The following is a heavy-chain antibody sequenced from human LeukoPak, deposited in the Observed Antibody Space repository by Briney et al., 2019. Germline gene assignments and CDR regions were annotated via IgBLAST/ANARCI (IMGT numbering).Heavy chain of an antibody. Sequence: PGGSLRLSCAASGFTFSDHYMDWVRQAPGKGLEWVARSRSKANGYSTVYAASVEGRFTISRDHSKDSLHLQVNSLNSEDTAVYYCVRGFNSFDIWGQGTLVTVSS. CDR1: GFTFSDHY. CDR2: SRSKANGYST. CDR3: VRGFNSFDI. J-gene: IGHJ3*02. V-gene: IGHV3-72*01.